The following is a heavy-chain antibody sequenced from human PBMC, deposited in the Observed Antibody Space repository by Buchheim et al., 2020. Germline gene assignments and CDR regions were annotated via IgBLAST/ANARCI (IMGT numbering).Heavy chain of an antibody. Sequence: QVQLQESGPGLVKPSETLSLTCTVSGGSLSNFHWTWIRQPPGKALEWIGYIFHSGSTIYSPSLRSRVTMSVDTSKNQFSLQLSSVTAADTAVYYWARGITVTNPGEMGCYYYGMDVWGQGTT. CDR1: GGSLSNFH. J-gene: IGHJ6*02. CDR3: ARGITVTNPGEMGCYYYGMDV. V-gene: IGHV4-59*01. CDR2: IFHSGST. D-gene: IGHD5-24*01.